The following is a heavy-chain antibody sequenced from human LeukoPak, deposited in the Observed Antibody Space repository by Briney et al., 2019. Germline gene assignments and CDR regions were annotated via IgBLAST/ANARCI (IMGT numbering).Heavy chain of an antibody. D-gene: IGHD4-23*01. CDR2: IYYSGSA. CDR1: GGSLSSYQ. J-gene: IGHJ4*02. CDR3: ARVGVDYSGNIIKYFFDY. Sequence: PSETLSLTCTVSGGSLSSYQWSWIRQPPGRGLEWIGHIYYSGSANYNPSLKSRVTISVDTSKNQFSLKLSPVTAADTAVYYCARVGVDYSGNIIKYFFDYWGQGTLVTVSS. V-gene: IGHV4-59*01.